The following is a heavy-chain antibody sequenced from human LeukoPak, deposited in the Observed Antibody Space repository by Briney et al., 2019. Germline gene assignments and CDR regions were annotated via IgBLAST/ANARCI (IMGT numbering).Heavy chain of an antibody. CDR2: ISSRSSYI. CDR3: ARDHFRRGITRYSSGWEFDP. V-gene: IGHV3-21*01. D-gene: IGHD6-19*01. CDR1: GFTFSRYS. Sequence: GGSLRLSCAASGFTFSRYSMSWVRQAPGKGLEWVSSISSRSSYIYYADSVKGRFTISRDNAKNSLYLQMNSLRAEDTAVYYCARDHFRRGITRYSSGWEFDPWGQGTLVTVSS. J-gene: IGHJ5*02.